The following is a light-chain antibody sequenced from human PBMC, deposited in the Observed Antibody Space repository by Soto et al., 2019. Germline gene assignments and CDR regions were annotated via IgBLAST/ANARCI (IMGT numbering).Light chain of an antibody. CDR1: SSDVGAYNY. Sequence: QSVLTQPASVSGSPGQSIAISCTGTSSDVGAYNYVSWYQQHPGKAPKLVIYDVSNRPSGVSNRFSGSKSGNTASLTISGLQAEDEADYYCGSYTTSRSVVFGGGTKVTVL. CDR3: GSYTTSRSVV. J-gene: IGLJ2*01. CDR2: DVS. V-gene: IGLV2-14*01.